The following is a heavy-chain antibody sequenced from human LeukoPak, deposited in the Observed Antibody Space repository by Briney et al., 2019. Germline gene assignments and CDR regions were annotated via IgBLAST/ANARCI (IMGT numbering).Heavy chain of an antibody. V-gene: IGHV4-61*02. J-gene: IGHJ6*03. Sequence: SETLSLTCTVSGGSISSGSYYWSWIRQPAGKGLEWIGRIYTSGSTNYNPSLKSRVTISVDTSKNQFSLKLSSVTAADTAVYYCARDLPYMDVWGKGTTVTVSS. CDR3: ARDLPYMDV. CDR1: GGSISSGSYY. CDR2: IYTSGST.